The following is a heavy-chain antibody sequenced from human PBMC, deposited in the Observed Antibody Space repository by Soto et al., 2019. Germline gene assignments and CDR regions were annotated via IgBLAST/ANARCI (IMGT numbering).Heavy chain of an antibody. V-gene: IGHV1-69*02. CDR2: IIPILGIA. D-gene: IGHD3-10*01. CDR1: GGTFSSYT. CDR3: ASGIHYYYGSGSYLDYYGIDV. J-gene: IGHJ6*02. Sequence: QVQLVQSGAEVKKPGSSVKVSCKASGGTFSSYTISWVRQAPGQGLEWMGRIIPILGIANYAQKFQGRVTTPADKSTSTAYMELSSLISEDTPGYYCASGIHYYYGSGSYLDYYGIDVWGQGTTVTVSS.